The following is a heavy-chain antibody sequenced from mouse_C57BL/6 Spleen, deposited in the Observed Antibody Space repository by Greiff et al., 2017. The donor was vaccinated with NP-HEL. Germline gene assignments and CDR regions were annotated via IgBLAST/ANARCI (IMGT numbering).Heavy chain of an antibody. Sequence: VQLQQSGAELVRPGASVKLSCTASGFNIKDDYMHWVKQRPEQGLEWIGWIDPENGDTEYASKVQGKATITADTSSNTAYLQLSSLTSEDTAVYYCTSYGYDRFAYWGQGTLVTVSA. CDR3: TSYGYDRFAY. CDR2: IDPENGDT. D-gene: IGHD2-2*01. V-gene: IGHV14-4*01. J-gene: IGHJ3*01. CDR1: GFNIKDDY.